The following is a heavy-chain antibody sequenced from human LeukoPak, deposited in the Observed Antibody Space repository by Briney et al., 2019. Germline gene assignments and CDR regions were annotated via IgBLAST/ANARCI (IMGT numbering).Heavy chain of an antibody. D-gene: IGHD1-26*01. CDR3: ASPGGFGSGYYFDY. CDR1: GGSISSSSYY. J-gene: IGHJ4*02. Sequence: PSETLSLTCTVSGGSISSSSYYWGWIRQPPGKGLEWIGSIYYSGSTYYNPSLKSRVTISVDTSKNQFSLKLSSVTAADTAVYYCASPGGFGSGYYFDYWGQGTLVTVSS. CDR2: IYYSGST. V-gene: IGHV4-39*07.